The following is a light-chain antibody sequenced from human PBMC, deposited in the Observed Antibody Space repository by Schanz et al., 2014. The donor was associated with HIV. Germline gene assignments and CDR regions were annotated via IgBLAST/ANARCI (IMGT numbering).Light chain of an antibody. Sequence: EIVLTQSPGSLSLSPGGRATLSCGASQRLSSSYLAWYQQKRDQPPRLVIYATSTRAAGIPDRFSGTGSGTDFTLTISSLEPEDFAVYYCQQYGNSPFTFGPGTKVDIK. J-gene: IGKJ3*01. CDR1: QRLSSSY. CDR3: QQYGNSPFT. V-gene: IGKV3-20*01. CDR2: ATS.